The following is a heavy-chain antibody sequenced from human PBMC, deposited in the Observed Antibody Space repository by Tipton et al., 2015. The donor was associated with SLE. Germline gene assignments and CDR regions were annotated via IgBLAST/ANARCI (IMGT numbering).Heavy chain of an antibody. J-gene: IGHJ4*02. Sequence: TLSLTCTVSGGSISSSSYYWGWIRQPPGKGLEWIGSIYYSGSTNYNPSLKSRVTISVDKSKNQFSLKLSSVTAADTAVYYCARDLVRGVSGGYWGQGTLVTVSS. CDR3: ARDLVRGVSGGY. V-gene: IGHV4-39*07. D-gene: IGHD3-10*01. CDR2: IYYSGST. CDR1: GGSISSSSYY.